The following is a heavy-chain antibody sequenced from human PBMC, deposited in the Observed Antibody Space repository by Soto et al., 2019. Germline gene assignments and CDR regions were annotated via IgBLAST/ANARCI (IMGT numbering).Heavy chain of an antibody. J-gene: IGHJ4*02. D-gene: IGHD5-12*01. CDR3: ARGQEGVVATH. V-gene: IGHV4-34*01. CDR1: GGSLSGYY. Sequence: QVQLQQWGAGLLKPSETLSLNCAVTGGSLSGYYWSWIRQPPGKGLEWIGEVKDGGHTNYSPSLRGRVTISSDTASNQVSHRLNSVTAADTGVYYCARGQEGVVATHWDQGSLVTVSS. CDR2: VKDGGHT.